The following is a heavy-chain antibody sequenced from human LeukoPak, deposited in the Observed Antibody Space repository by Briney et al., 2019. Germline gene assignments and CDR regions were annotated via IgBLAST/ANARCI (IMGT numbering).Heavy chain of an antibody. J-gene: IGHJ6*02. V-gene: IGHV3-66*04. D-gene: IGHD3-3*01. CDR2: IYSGNRT. Sequence: GGSLRLSCAASGFTVSNNYMTWVRQAPGKGLEWVSVIYSGNRTKYADSVKGRFIISRDNSKNTLLFQMNSLRAVDTAVYYCARLTSGNGLDVWGRGTTVTVS. CDR1: GFTVSNNY. CDR3: ARLTSGNGLDV.